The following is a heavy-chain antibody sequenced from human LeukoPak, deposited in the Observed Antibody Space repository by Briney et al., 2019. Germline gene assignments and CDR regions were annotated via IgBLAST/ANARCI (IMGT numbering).Heavy chain of an antibody. CDR3: ARENYYDSSGLDY. V-gene: IGHV3-53*01. CDR1: GFDISYNY. Sequence: GGSLRLFCVASGFDISYNYVGWVRQAPGKGLEWVSVIHTGGTTHYTDSVKGRFTISRDNAKNSLYLQMNSLRAEDTAVYYCARENYYDSSGLDYWGQGTLVTVSS. D-gene: IGHD3-22*01. J-gene: IGHJ4*02. CDR2: IHTGGTT.